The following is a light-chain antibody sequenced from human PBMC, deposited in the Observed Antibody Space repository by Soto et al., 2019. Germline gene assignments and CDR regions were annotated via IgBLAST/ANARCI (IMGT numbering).Light chain of an antibody. CDR2: DVN. V-gene: IGLV2-14*01. Sequence: QSALTQPASVSGSPGQSITISCTGTSSDIGGYNYVSWFQQHPGRAPRFLLYDVNYRPSGVSNRFTGSKSGNTASLTISGLQAEDEADYYCSSYTSTSTPVIFGGGTKVTVL. J-gene: IGLJ2*01. CDR3: SSYTSTSTPVI. CDR1: SSDIGGYNY.